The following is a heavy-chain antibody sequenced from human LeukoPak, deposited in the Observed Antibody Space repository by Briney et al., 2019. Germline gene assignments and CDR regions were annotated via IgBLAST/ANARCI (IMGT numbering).Heavy chain of an antibody. J-gene: IGHJ4*02. Sequence: PSETLSLTCAVYGGSFSGYYWSWIRQPPGKGLEWIGEINHSGSTNYNPSLMSRVTISVDTSKNQFSLKLSSVTAADTAVYYCARSIVGATAVDYWGQGTLVTVSS. CDR3: ARSIVGATAVDY. V-gene: IGHV4-34*01. D-gene: IGHD1-26*01. CDR1: GGSFSGYY. CDR2: INHSGST.